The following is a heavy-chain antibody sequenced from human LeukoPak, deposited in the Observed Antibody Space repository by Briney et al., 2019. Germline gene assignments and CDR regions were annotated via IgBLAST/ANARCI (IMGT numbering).Heavy chain of an antibody. J-gene: IGHJ4*02. V-gene: IGHV3-7*01. D-gene: IGHD3-9*01. Sequence: PGGSLRLSCRASGFTFTNYWMNWVRQAPGKGLEWVANINKDGSEKYYVDSVKGRFTISRDNAKNSLYLQMNSLRAEDTAVYYCARELRYFDWLLFDYWGQGTLVTVSS. CDR1: GFTFTNYW. CDR2: INKDGSEK. CDR3: ARELRYFDWLLFDY.